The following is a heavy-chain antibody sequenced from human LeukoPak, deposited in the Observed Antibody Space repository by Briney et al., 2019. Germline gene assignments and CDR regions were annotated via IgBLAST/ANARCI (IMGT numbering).Heavy chain of an antibody. Sequence: PGGSLRLSCAASGFTFSSYSMNWVRQAPGKGLEWVAVISYDGSNKYYADSVKGRFTISRDNSKNTLYLQMNSLRAEDTAVYYCARVGIAVAGAFDYWGQGTLVTVSS. V-gene: IGHV3-30*03. CDR1: GFTFSSYS. CDR3: ARVGIAVAGAFDY. D-gene: IGHD6-19*01. CDR2: ISYDGSNK. J-gene: IGHJ4*02.